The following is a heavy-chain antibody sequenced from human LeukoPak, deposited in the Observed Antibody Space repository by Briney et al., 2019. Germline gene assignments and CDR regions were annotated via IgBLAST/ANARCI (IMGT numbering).Heavy chain of an antibody. CDR1: GFTFSTYS. J-gene: IGHJ4*02. D-gene: IGHD1-26*01. V-gene: IGHV3-21*01. Sequence: GGSLRLSCAASGFTFSTYSMDWVRQAPGKGLEWVSSISSGSSYVYYADSVKGRFTISRDNAKSSLYLQTNSLRAEDTAVYYCARREVGATLGDWGQGTLVTVSS. CDR3: ARREVGATLGD. CDR2: ISSGSSYV.